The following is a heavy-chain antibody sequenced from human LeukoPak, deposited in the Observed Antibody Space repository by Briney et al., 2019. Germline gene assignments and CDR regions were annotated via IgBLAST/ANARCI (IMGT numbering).Heavy chain of an antibody. CDR2: IYYSGST. D-gene: IGHD5-12*01. V-gene: IGHV4-31*03. J-gene: IGHJ4*02. Sequence: PSETLSLTCTVSGGSISSGGYYWSWIRQHPGKGLEWIGYIYYSGSTYYNPSLKSRVTISVDTSKNQFSLKLSSVTAADTAVYYCARARSGYSGPFDYWGQGTLVTVSS. CDR3: ARARSGYSGPFDY. CDR1: GGSISSGGYY.